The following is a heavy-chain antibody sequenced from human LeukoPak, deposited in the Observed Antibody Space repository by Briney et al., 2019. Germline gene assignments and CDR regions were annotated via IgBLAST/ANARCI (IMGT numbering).Heavy chain of an antibody. J-gene: IGHJ5*02. CDR2: MNPNSGNT. CDR3: ARALSPGFTDWFDP. CDR1: GGTFSSYA. D-gene: IGHD1-14*01. Sequence: ASVKVSCKASGGTFSSYAISWVRQAPGQGLEWMGWMNPNSGNTGYAQKFQGRVTMTRNTSISTAYMELSSLRSEDTAVYYCARALSPGFTDWFDPWGQGTLVTVSS. V-gene: IGHV1-8*02.